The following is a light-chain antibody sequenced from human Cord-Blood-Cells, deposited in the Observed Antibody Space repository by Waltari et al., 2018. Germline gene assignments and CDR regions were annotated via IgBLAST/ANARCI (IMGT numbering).Light chain of an antibody. V-gene: IGKV4-1*01. CDR2: WAS. CDR3: QQYYSTQLT. CDR1: QSVLYSSNNKNY. Sequence: DIVMTQSPDSLAVPLGERATINCNSSQSVLYSSNNKNYLAWYQQKPGQPPKLLIYWASTRESGVPDRFSGSGSGTDFTLTISSLQAEDVAVYYCQQYYSTQLTFGGGTKVEIK. J-gene: IGKJ4*01.